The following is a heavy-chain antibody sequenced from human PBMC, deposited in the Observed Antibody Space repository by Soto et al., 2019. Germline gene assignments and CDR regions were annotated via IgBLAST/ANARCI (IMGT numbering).Heavy chain of an antibody. Sequence: ASVKVSFKASGYSFTSYAMHWVRQAPGQRLEWMGWINAGNGNTKCSQKFQGRVTITRDTSASTAYMELSSLRSEDTAVYYCATRPYSIAPRDSVQSSLVKVSS. D-gene: IGHD1-26*01. V-gene: IGHV1-3*01. CDR1: GYSFTSYA. CDR3: ATRPYSIAPRD. J-gene: IGHJ1*01. CDR2: INAGNGNT.